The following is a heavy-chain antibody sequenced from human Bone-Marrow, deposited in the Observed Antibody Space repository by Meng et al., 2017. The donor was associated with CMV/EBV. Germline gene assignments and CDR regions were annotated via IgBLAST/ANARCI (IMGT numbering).Heavy chain of an antibody. CDR2: ISGSGGST. V-gene: IGHV3-23*01. J-gene: IGHJ4*02. CDR1: GFTFSSYA. CDR3: AKDGNSWNLDY. D-gene: IGHD1-1*01. Sequence: GGSLRLSCAASGFTFSSYAMSWVRQAPGKGLEWVSAISGSGGSTYYADSVKGRFTISREHSKNTLYLQMDSLRAEDTAVFYCAKDGNSWNLDYWGQGTLVTVSS.